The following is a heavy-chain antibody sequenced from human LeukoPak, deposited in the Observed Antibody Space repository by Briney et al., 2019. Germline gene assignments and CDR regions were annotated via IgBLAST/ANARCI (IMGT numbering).Heavy chain of an antibody. CDR3: AGGTGFIIKD. J-gene: IGHJ4*02. CDR2: IKQDGSEK. CDR1: GFTFSLYW. Sequence: GSQSLSCAASGFTFSLYWMNWVRRAPGKGLEWVANIKQDGSEKNYVDSVKGRFTISRDNAKNSLYLQMNNLRVEDTAMYYCAGGTGFIIKDWGQGTLVTVSS. V-gene: IGHV3-7*03. D-gene: IGHD3-9*01.